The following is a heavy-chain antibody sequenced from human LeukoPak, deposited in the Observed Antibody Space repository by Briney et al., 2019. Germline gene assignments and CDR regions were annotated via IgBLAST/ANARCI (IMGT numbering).Heavy chain of an antibody. V-gene: IGHV4-59*01. D-gene: IGHD2-2*02. J-gene: IGHJ3*02. CDR2: IYYSGST. Sequence: SETLSLTCGFYGGSFNGYYWSWIRQPPGKGLEWIGYIYYSGSTNYNPSLKSRVTISVDTSKNQFSLKLSSVTAADTAAYYCARDLIYPNQLLYPLLAFDIWGQGTMVTVSS. CDR1: GGSFNGYY. CDR3: ARDLIYPNQLLYPLLAFDI.